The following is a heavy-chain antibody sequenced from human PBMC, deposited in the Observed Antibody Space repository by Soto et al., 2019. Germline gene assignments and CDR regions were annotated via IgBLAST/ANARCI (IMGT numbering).Heavy chain of an antibody. V-gene: IGHV3-30*18. Sequence: GGSLRLSCAASGFTFSSYGMHWVRQAPGKGLEWVAVISYDGSNKYYADSVKGRFTISRDNSKNTLYLQMNSLRAEDTAVYYCAKDQEENGIAVAGTLNWGQGTLVTVSS. CDR1: GFTFSSYG. CDR3: AKDQEENGIAVAGTLN. D-gene: IGHD6-19*01. CDR2: ISYDGSNK. J-gene: IGHJ4*02.